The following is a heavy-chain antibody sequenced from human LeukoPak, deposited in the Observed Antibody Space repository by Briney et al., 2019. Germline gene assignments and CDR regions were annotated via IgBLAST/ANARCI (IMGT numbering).Heavy chain of an antibody. V-gene: IGHV4-59*01. CDR1: GGSISSYY. J-gene: IGHJ2*01. Sequence: SETLSLTCTVFGGSISSYYWSWIRQPPGKGLEWIGYIYYSGSTNYNPSLKSRVTVSVDTSKNQFSLKLSSVTAADTAVYYCARENYGGNSGRGWYFDLWGRGTLVTVSS. CDR2: IYYSGST. D-gene: IGHD4-23*01. CDR3: ARENYGGNSGRGWYFDL.